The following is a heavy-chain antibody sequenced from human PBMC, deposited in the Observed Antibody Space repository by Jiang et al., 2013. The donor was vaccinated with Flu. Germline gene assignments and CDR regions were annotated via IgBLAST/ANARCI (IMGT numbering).Heavy chain of an antibody. D-gene: IGHD3-10*01. CDR1: GGSISSSSYY. J-gene: IGHJ5*02. Sequence: GSGLVKPSETLSLTCTVSGGSISSSSYYWGWIRQPPGKGLEWIGSIYYSGSTYYNPSLKSRVTISVDTSKNQFSLKLSSVTAADTAVYYCALFPGSNQFGELLPDPNWFDPWGQGTLVTVSS. CDR3: ALFPGSNQFGELLPDPNWFDP. CDR2: IYYSGST. V-gene: IGHV4-39*01.